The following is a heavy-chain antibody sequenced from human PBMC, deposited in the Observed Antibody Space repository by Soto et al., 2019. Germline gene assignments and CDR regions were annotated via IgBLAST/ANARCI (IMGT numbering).Heavy chain of an antibody. CDR1: GFTFSSYA. J-gene: IGHJ4*02. D-gene: IGHD5-18*01. CDR3: ARAPGGYSYGYYFDY. CDR2: ISYDGSNK. V-gene: IGHV3-30-3*01. Sequence: QVQLVESGGGVVQPGRSLRLSCAASGFTFSSYAMHWVRQAPGKGLEWVAVISYDGSNKYYADSVKGRFTISRDNSKNTLYLQMNSLRAEDTAVYYCARAPGGYSYGYYFDYWGQGTLVTVSS.